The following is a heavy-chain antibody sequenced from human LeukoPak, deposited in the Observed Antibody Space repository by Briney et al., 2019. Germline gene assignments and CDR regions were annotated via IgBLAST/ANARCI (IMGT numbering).Heavy chain of an antibody. Sequence: GGSLRLSCAASGFTFSSYSMNWVRQAPGKGLEWVSYISSSSSTIYYAHSVKGRFTISRDNAKNSLYLQMNSLRAEDTAVYYCARGGYGDYGRFDYWGQGTLVTVSS. J-gene: IGHJ4*02. CDR3: ARGGYGDYGRFDY. V-gene: IGHV3-48*01. CDR2: ISSSSSTI. CDR1: GFTFSSYS. D-gene: IGHD4-17*01.